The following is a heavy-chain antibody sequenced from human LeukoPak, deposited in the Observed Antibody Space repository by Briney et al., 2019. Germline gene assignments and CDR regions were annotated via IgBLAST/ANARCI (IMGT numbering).Heavy chain of an antibody. Sequence: PSETLSLTCAVYGGSFSGYYWSWIRQPPGKGLEWIGEINHSGSTNYNPSLKSRVTISVDTSKNQFSLKLSSVTAADTAVYYCARTEAGWYYYYYYMDVWGKGTTVTISS. D-gene: IGHD6-19*01. CDR1: GGSFSGYY. J-gene: IGHJ6*03. V-gene: IGHV4-34*01. CDR2: INHSGST. CDR3: ARTEAGWYYYYYYMDV.